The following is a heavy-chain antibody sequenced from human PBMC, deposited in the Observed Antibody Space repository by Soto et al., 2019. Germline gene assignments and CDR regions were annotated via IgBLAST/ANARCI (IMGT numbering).Heavy chain of an antibody. CDR1: GFSFDNYG. D-gene: IGHD3-16*01. CDR2: IKSDGTST. V-gene: IGHV3-23*01. Sequence: GGSLRLSCVASGFSFDNYGMSWVRQAPGEGLEWVSAIKSDGTSTYYAASMEDRFTISRDNSKNTLYLQLNSLRAEDTAVYYCAQLGLMTFSHKHYFNHWGRGTLVTVSS. CDR3: AQLGLMTFSHKHYFNH. J-gene: IGHJ4*02.